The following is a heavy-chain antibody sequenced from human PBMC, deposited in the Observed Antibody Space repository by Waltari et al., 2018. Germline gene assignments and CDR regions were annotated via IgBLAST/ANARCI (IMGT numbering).Heavy chain of an antibody. CDR1: GFPFGSYC. J-gene: IGHJ4*02. D-gene: IGHD3-16*02. V-gene: IGHV3-48*01. CDR3: ATAARRRDVGDLS. CDR2: ISGSSSTI. Sequence: EVQLVESGGGLVQPGGSLRLSCGVAGFPFGSYCMNWVRQAPGKGLEWVSYISGSSSTIYYADSVKGRFTISRDNAKNSMHLQMSSLRAEDTAVYYCATAARRRDVGDLSWGQGTLVTVSS.